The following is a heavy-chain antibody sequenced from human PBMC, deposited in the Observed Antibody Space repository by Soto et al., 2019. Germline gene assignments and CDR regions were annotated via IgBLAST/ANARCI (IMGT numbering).Heavy chain of an antibody. CDR3: ARSLGTTGTKERSYYYYGMDV. J-gene: IGHJ6*02. CDR2: IYYSGST. Sequence: KPSETLSLTCTVSGGAISSSSYYWGWIRQPPGKGLEWIGSIYYSGSTYYNPSLKSRVTISVDTSKNQLSLKLSSVTAADTAVYYCARSLGTTGTKERSYYYYGMDVWGQGTTVTVSS. CDR1: GGAISSSSYY. D-gene: IGHD1-7*01. V-gene: IGHV4-39*01.